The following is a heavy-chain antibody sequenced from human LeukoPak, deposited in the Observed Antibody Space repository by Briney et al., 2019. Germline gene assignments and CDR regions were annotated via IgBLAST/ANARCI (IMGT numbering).Heavy chain of an antibody. D-gene: IGHD3-22*01. Sequence: GRSLRLSCAASGFTFTSHSMNWVRQAPGKGLEWVSSISSSSSYIYYADSVKGRFTVSRDNAKNSLYLQMNSLRAEDTAVYYCASEYYYDSSGYYYVSSYFDYWGQGTLVTVSS. V-gene: IGHV3-21*01. CDR3: ASEYYYDSSGYYYVSSYFDY. J-gene: IGHJ4*02. CDR1: GFTFTSHS. CDR2: ISSSSSYI.